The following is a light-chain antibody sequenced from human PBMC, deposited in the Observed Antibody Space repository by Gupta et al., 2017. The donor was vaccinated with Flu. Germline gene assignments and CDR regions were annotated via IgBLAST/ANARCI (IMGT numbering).Light chain of an antibody. CDR1: SSNIGGNT. CDR2: SNN. J-gene: IGLJ3*02. Sequence: LTPPPAAAGASGPGVTISCSGSSSNIGGNTVNWYQHPPGTAPKLLMYSNNLRPSGVPDRFSGSKSGTSASLAISGLQSEDEADYYCAVWDDSLNGRVFGGGTKLTVL. V-gene: IGLV1-44*01. CDR3: AVWDDSLNGRV.